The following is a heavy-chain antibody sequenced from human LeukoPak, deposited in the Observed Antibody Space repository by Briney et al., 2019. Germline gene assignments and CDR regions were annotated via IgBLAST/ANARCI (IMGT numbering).Heavy chain of an antibody. CDR3: AKAEANWGSDYFDY. D-gene: IGHD7-27*01. J-gene: IGHJ4*02. Sequence: PGGSPRLSCAASGFTFDDYAMHWVRQAPGKGLEWVSLISGDGGSTYYADSVKGRFTISRDNSKNSLYLQMNSLRTEDTALYYCAKAEANWGSDYFDYWGQGTLVTVSS. CDR2: ISGDGGST. CDR1: GFTFDDYA. V-gene: IGHV3-43*02.